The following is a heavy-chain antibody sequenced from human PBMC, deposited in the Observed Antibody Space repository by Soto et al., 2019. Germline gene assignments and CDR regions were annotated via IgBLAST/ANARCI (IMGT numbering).Heavy chain of an antibody. CDR3: GRAHRVLQKLVHYYYSMDV. CDR1: GGSISSGDYY. V-gene: IGHV4-30-4*08. Sequence: PSETLSLTCIVSGGSISSGDYYWSWIRQPPGKGLEWFGHIHYSGSTYYNPSLKSRVIISVDTSKNQFSLKLTSVTAADTAVYYCGRAHRVLQKLVHYYYSMDVWGQGTTVTVSS. J-gene: IGHJ6*02. D-gene: IGHD6-13*01. CDR2: IHYSGST.